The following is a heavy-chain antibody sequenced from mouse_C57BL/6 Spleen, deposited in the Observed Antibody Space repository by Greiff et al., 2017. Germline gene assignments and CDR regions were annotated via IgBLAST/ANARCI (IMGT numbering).Heavy chain of an antibody. Sequence: VQLQQSGPELVKPGASVKLPCKASGYTFTDYNMDWVKQSHGKSLEWIGDINPNSGGPSYNQKFKGKATLTVDKSSSTAYMELRSLTSEDTAVYYCARGNFHYYSRDYWGQGTTVTVSS. V-gene: IGHV1-18*01. CDR1: GYTFTDYN. CDR2: INPNSGGP. J-gene: IGHJ4*01. CDR3: ARGNFHYYSRDY.